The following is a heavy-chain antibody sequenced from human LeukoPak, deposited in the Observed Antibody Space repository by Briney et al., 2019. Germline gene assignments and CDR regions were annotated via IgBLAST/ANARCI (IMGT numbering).Heavy chain of an antibody. CDR2: ISSSSSYI. V-gene: IGHV3-21*01. CDR3: ARDPFTSGDYYGSSGYSGY. D-gene: IGHD3-22*01. J-gene: IGHJ4*02. CDR1: GFTFSSYS. Sequence: PGGSLRLPCAASGFTFSSYSMNWVRQAPGKGLEWVSSISSSSSYIYYADSVKGRFTISRDNAKDSLYLQMNSLRAEDTAVYYCARDPFTSGDYYGSSGYSGYWGQGTLVTVSS.